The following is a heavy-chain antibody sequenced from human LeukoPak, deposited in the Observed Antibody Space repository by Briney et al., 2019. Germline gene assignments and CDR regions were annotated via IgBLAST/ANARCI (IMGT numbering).Heavy chain of an antibody. CDR1: GFTFSDYY. D-gene: IGHD3-10*01. J-gene: IGHJ4*02. CDR3: ARFSITMVRGVPFDY. V-gene: IGHV3-11*01. CDR2: ISSSGSTI. Sequence: PGGSLRLSCAASGFTFSDYYMSWIRQAPGKGLEWVSYISSSGSTIYYADSVKGRFTISRDNAKNSLYLQMNSLRAEDTAVYYCARFSITMVRGVPFDYWGQGTLVTVSS.